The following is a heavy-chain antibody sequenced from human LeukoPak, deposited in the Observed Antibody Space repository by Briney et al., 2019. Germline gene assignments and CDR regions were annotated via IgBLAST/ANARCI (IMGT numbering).Heavy chain of an antibody. J-gene: IGHJ5*02. V-gene: IGHV4-34*01. CDR1: GGSFSGYY. CDR2: INHSGST. Sequence: SETLSLTCAVYGGSFSGYYWSWIRQPPGKGLEWIGEINHSGSTNYNPSLKSRVTISVDTSRNQFSLKLTSVTAADTAVYYCARTTSLNAPFDPWGQGTLVTLSS. D-gene: IGHD1-1*01. CDR3: ARTTSLNAPFDP.